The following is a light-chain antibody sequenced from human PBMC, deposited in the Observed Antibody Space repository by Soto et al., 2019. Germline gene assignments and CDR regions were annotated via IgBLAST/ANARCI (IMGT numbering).Light chain of an antibody. CDR3: QQYYTYPWT. Sequence: DIPMTQSPSTLSASVGDRVTITCRASQSISSWLAWYQQRPGKAPKLLIYKASNLESGVPSRFSGSGSGTELTLTISSLHPDVFATYYCQQYYTYPWTFGPGTKVEIK. CDR2: KAS. CDR1: QSISSW. J-gene: IGKJ1*01. V-gene: IGKV1-5*03.